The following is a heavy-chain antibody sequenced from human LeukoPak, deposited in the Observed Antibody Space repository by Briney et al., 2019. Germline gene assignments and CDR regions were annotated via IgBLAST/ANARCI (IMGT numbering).Heavy chain of an antibody. CDR1: GFTFSSYH. J-gene: IGHJ4*02. Sequence: GGSLRLSCEVSGFTFSSYHMNWVRQAPGKGLEWVSSISSSSSYIYYADSMTGRFTISRDNAKNSLFLQMNSLRAEDTAVYYCARDLGATGDYWGQGTLVTVSS. D-gene: IGHD1-26*01. CDR2: ISSSSSYI. V-gene: IGHV3-21*01. CDR3: ARDLGATGDY.